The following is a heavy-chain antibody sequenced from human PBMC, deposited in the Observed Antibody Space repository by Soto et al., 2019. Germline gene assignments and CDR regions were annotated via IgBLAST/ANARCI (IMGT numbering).Heavy chain of an antibody. Sequence: EVQLVESGGDLVQPGESLRLSCTTSGFIFSDYWMTWVRQAPGKGLEWVANINKDGTQMFYLDSVKGRFTVSRDNAKKSLYLPMNYPSAEDAAVYYCARGYCTSGTCPPLVYLFQGTVVTVSS. J-gene: IGHJ4*02. D-gene: IGHD2-8*01. CDR1: GFIFSDYW. V-gene: IGHV3-7*03. CDR3: ARGYCTSGTCPPLVY. CDR2: INKDGTQM.